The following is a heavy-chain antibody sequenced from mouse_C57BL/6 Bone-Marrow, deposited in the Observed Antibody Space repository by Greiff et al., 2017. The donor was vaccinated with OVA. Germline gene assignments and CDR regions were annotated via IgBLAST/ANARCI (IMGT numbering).Heavy chain of an antibody. V-gene: IGHV3-6*01. CDR2: ISYDGSN. D-gene: IGHD1-1*01. Sequence: EVKLEESGPGLVKPSQSLSLTCSVTGYSITSGYYWNWIRQFPGNKLEWMGYISYDGSNNYNPSLKNRISITRDTSKNQFFLKLNSVTTEDTATYYCARGRYYGSSHWYFDVWGTGTTVTVSS. J-gene: IGHJ1*03. CDR3: ARGRYYGSSHWYFDV. CDR1: GYSITSGYY.